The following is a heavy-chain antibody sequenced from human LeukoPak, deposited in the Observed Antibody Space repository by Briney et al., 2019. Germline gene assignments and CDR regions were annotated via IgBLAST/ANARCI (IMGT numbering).Heavy chain of an antibody. CDR3: ARDGYYYDSSGMDV. J-gene: IGHJ6*02. D-gene: IGHD3-22*01. Sequence: GGSLRLSCAASGFTFSSYSMNWVRQAPGKGLEWVSSISSSSSYIYYADSVKGRFTISRDNAKNSLYLQMNSLTAEDTAVYYCARDGYYYDSSGMDVWGQGTTVTVSS. CDR2: ISSSSSYI. V-gene: IGHV3-21*01. CDR1: GFTFSSYS.